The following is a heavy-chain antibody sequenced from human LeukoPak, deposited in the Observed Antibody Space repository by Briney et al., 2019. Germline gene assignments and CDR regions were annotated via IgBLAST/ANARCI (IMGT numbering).Heavy chain of an antibody. CDR3: ASVYSTGWYYDY. CDR1: GYTFTAYY. J-gene: IGHJ4*02. V-gene: IGHV1-2*02. CDR2: INPNSGGT. D-gene: IGHD2-8*02. Sequence: ASVKVSCKASGYTFTAYYLHWVRQAPGQGLEWMGWINPNSGGTNYAQEFQGRVTLTRDTSTSTTYMELSSLRSDDTALYYCASVYSTGWYYDYWGQGTLVTISS.